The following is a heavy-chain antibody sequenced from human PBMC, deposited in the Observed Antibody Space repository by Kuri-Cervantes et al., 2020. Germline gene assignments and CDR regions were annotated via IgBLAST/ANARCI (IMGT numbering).Heavy chain of an antibody. D-gene: IGHD2-15*01. CDR2: ISHRGDT. Sequence: SETLSLTCSVSGGSFSEYYYTWIRQPPGKGLEWIGEISHRGDTYDNPSLRSRVTISVDTSKNQFSLKLSSVTAADTAVYYCAYVYEGYCSGGSCQSSDYWGQGTLVTVSS. CDR3: AYVYEGYCSGGSCQSSDY. J-gene: IGHJ4*02. CDR1: GGSFSEYY. V-gene: IGHV4-34*01.